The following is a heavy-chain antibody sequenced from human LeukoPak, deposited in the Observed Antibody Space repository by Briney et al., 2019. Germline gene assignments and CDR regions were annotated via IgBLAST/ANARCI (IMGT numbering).Heavy chain of an antibody. J-gene: IGHJ4*02. Sequence: GGSLRLSCAASGFTFDDYAMHWVRQAPGKGLEWVSGISWNSGSIGYADSVKGRFTISRDNAKNSLYLQMNSLRDEDTAVYYCAILPTGGGPGDYWGQGTLVTVSS. CDR1: GFTFDDYA. CDR3: AILPTGGGPGDY. D-gene: IGHD3-16*01. CDR2: ISWNSGSI. V-gene: IGHV3-9*01.